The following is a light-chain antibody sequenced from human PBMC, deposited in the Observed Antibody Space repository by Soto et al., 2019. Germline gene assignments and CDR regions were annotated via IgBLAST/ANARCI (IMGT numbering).Light chain of an antibody. CDR2: RAS. CDR1: QSVNSL. J-gene: IGKJ5*01. CDR3: QQYNKGPIT. Sequence: VVLTQSPATLSLSPGERAVVSCWASQSVNSLLAWYQHKPGQAPKLLIYRASTMATDTPERFSGSGFGTDFALTISSLQSEDSAVYYCQQYNKGPITFGQGTRLEI. V-gene: IGKV3-15*01.